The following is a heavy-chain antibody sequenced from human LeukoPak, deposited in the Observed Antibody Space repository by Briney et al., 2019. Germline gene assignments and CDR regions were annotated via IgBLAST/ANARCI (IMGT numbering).Heavy chain of an antibody. V-gene: IGHV4-61*02. D-gene: IGHD1-26*01. CDR1: GGSISSGSYY. J-gene: IGHJ5*02. Sequence: NPSQTLSLTCTVSGGSISSGSYYWSWIRQPAGKELEWIGRIYTTGSTNYNPSLKSRVTISVDTSKNQFSLKLSSVTAADTAVYYCARHLPVGATVDPWGQGTLVTVSS. CDR2: IYTTGST. CDR3: ARHLPVGATVDP.